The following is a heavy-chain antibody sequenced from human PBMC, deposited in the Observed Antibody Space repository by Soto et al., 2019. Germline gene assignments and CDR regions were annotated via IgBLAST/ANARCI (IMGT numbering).Heavy chain of an antibody. D-gene: IGHD5-18*01. CDR2: IYWDDDK. CDR1: GFSLDTSGVS. Sequence: QITLTESGPTLVKPTQTLTLTCTFSGFSLDTSGVSVSWIRQSPGKALEWLAVIYWDDDKRYSPSLKNRLTITKDTSKNQVVLTMTNMDPVYTGTYYCARWNVNTAMVYWYFDLWGRGTLVTVSS. V-gene: IGHV2-5*02. J-gene: IGHJ2*01. CDR3: ARWNVNTAMVYWYFDL.